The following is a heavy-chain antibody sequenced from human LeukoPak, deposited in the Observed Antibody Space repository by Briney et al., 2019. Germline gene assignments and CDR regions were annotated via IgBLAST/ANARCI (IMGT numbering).Heavy chain of an antibody. V-gene: IGHV1-2*02. CDR2: INPNSGGT. Sequence: GASVKVSCKASGYTFTGYYMHWVRQAPGQGLEWMGWINPNSGGTNYAQKFQGRVTMTRDTYISTAYMELSRLRSDDTAVYYCARDLYNWNNLDYWGQGTMVTVSS. CDR3: ARDLYNWNNLDY. J-gene: IGHJ4*02. D-gene: IGHD1/OR15-1a*01. CDR1: GYTFTGYY.